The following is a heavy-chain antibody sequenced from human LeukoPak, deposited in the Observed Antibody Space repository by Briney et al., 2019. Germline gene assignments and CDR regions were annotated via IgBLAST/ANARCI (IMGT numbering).Heavy chain of an antibody. J-gene: IGHJ4*02. CDR1: GFTFSISA. Sequence: GGSLRLSCSASGFTFSISAMHWVRQAPGKGLEYVSVISDNGGSTYYADSVKGRFIISRDNSKKTLYLQMSSLRTEDTAVYYCAKDSWGFHYWGQGTLVTVSS. V-gene: IGHV3-64D*09. D-gene: IGHD7-27*01. CDR3: AKDSWGFHY. CDR2: ISDNGGST.